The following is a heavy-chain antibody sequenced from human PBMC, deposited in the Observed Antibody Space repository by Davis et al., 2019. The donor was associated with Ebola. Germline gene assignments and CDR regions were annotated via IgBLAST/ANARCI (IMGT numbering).Heavy chain of an antibody. CDR1: GFTFSSYA. CDR3: ARDSTMVRGVIADYYYYGMDV. CDR2: ISYDGSNK. D-gene: IGHD3-10*01. J-gene: IGHJ6*02. Sequence: PGGSLRLSCAASGFTFSSYAMHWVRQAPGKGLEWVAVISYDGSNKYYADSVKGRFTISRDNSKNTLYLQMSSLRAEDTAVYYCARDSTMVRGVIADYYYYGMDVWGQGTTVTVSS. V-gene: IGHV3-30*14.